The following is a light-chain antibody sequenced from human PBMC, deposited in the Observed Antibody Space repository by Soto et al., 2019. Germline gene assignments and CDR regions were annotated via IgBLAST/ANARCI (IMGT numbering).Light chain of an antibody. CDR2: GAT. CDR1: QTVRDN. CDR3: QQYTGPPTT. V-gene: IGKV3D-15*01. Sequence: EVVMTQSPATLSVSPGERATLSCRASQTVRDNLGWYQQKPGQPPRLLIYGATTRATGIPARFSGSGSGTDFTLTITRLEPEDSAVYFCQQYTGPPTTFGQGTRLEIK. J-gene: IGKJ5*01.